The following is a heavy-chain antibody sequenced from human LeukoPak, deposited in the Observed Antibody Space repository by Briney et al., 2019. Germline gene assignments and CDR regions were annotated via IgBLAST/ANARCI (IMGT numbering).Heavy chain of an antibody. CDR1: GYTFTGYY. Sequence: ASVKVSCKASGYTFTGYYMHWVRQAPGQGLEWMGWINPNSGGTNYAQKFQGRVTMTRDTSISTAYMELSRLRSDDTAVYYCARDRALYTSTTIFGVVNIFDPWGQGTLVTVSS. CDR3: ARDRALYTSTTIFGVVNIFDP. D-gene: IGHD3-3*01. V-gene: IGHV1-2*02. J-gene: IGHJ5*02. CDR2: INPNSGGT.